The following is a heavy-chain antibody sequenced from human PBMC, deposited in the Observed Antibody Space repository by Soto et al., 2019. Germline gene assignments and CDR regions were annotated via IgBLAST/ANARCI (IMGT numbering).Heavy chain of an antibody. V-gene: IGHV3-23*01. J-gene: IGHJ6*02. CDR2: ISGSGGST. CDR3: AKGLRDFWSGYYNHYYYGMDV. CDR1: GFTSSSYA. D-gene: IGHD3-3*01. Sequence: GGSLRLSCAASGFTSSSYAMSWVRQAPGKGLEWVSAISGSGGSTYYADSVKGRFTISRDNSKNTLYLQMNSLRAEDTAVYYCAKGLRDFWSGYYNHYYYGMDVWGQGTTVTVSS.